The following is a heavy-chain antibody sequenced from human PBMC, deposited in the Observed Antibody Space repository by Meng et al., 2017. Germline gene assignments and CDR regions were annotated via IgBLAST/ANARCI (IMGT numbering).Heavy chain of an antibody. CDR2: IHSSGRT. CDR1: GGSISDYY. D-gene: IGHD2-21*02. CDR3: ARAAYCGAGCYWYFDL. Sequence: QGRLQESGPGLVKPSETLSLTCTVSGGSISDYYWSWIRQPPGKGLEWIGYIHSSGRTSNNPSLTSRVTISVDTSKNQFSLKLSSVTAADAAVYYCARAAYCGAGCYWYFDLWGRGTLVTVSS. V-gene: IGHV4-59*01. J-gene: IGHJ2*01.